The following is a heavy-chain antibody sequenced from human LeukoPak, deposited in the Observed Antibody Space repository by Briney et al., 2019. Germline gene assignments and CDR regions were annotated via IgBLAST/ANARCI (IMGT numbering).Heavy chain of an antibody. Sequence: SETLSLTCTVSGGSINSNTYYWAFVRPPPGKGLEWIATIYYSGTTYYNPSLKSRVTISLDTSRNQFSLKLNSVTAADTAVYYCASLQKPGWFDPWGQGTLVTVSS. J-gene: IGHJ5*02. V-gene: IGHV4-39*07. D-gene: IGHD4-11*01. CDR1: GGSINSNTYY. CDR2: IYYSGTT. CDR3: ASLQKPGWFDP.